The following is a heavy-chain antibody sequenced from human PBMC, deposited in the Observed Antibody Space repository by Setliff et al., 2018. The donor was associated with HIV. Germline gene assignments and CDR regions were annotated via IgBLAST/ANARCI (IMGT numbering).Heavy chain of an antibody. V-gene: IGHV4-59*08. Sequence: SETLSLTCSVSGASIRGHYWSWIRQSPGKGLEWIGNIYYSGNTNYNPSFKSRVTIAVDTSKNQFSLRVNSVTAADTAVYYCARSLVPNGYYYGRHAFDIWGQGTKVTVS. CDR2: IYYSGNT. D-gene: IGHD3-22*01. CDR3: ARSLVPNGYYYGRHAFDI. CDR1: GASIRGHY. J-gene: IGHJ3*02.